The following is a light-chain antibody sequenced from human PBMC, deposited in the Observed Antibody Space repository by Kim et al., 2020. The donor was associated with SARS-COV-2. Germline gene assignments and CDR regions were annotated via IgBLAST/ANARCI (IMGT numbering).Light chain of an antibody. Sequence: PGERATLAGRASQTVSSSYLAWYQQKPGQAPRLLINDASRRATGIPDRFSGSGSGTDFTLTISRLEPEDFAVYYCQQYASSPTTFGGGTKVDIK. V-gene: IGKV3-20*01. CDR1: QTVSSSY. J-gene: IGKJ4*01. CDR3: QQYASSPTT. CDR2: DAS.